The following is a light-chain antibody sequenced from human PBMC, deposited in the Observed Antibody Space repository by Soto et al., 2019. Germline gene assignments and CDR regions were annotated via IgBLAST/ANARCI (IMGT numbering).Light chain of an antibody. V-gene: IGKV3-15*01. CDR2: GAS. CDR1: QSVSSN. J-gene: IGKJ1*01. CDR3: QQYNNWPPGT. Sequence: EIVMTQSPATLSVSPGERATLSCRASQSVSSNLAWYQQKPGQAPRLLIYGASTRATGIPARFSGSGSGTEFTLTNSSLQSEDFAVYYWQQYNNWPPGTFGQGTKVELK.